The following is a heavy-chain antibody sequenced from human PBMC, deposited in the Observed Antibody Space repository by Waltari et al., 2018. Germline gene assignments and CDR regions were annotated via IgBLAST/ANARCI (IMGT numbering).Heavy chain of an antibody. D-gene: IGHD1-1*01. CDR2: IGGGSGIT. CDR1: GGPISTGSY. V-gene: IGHV4-38-2*01. J-gene: IGHJ4*02. Sequence: QVQLQESGPGLMKPSETLSLDCAVSGGPISTGSYWSWFRQPPGKGLEWVGYIGGGSGITYYNSSLEGRVIISKDTSKNQFSLSLTSLTAADTAIYYCARTAIERGNWDPFDFWGQGVLVTVSS. CDR3: ARTAIERGNWDPFDF.